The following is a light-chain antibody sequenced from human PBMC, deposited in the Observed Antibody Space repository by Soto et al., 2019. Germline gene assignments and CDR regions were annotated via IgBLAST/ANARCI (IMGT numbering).Light chain of an antibody. V-gene: IGKV1-33*01. CDR3: EHYDHVRF. CDR2: DAS. J-gene: IGKJ4*01. Sequence: DIQMTQSPSSLSASVGDRVTITCRASQDMKNYFNWYQHKPGKAPKLLIYDASFLETGVPTRLSGSGSGTDFSFTISSQQTDDNATHYCEHYDHVRFFGGGTTVEI. CDR1: QDMKNY.